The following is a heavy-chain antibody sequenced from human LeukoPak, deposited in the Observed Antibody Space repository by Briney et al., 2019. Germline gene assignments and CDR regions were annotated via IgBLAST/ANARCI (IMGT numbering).Heavy chain of an antibody. CDR3: ARGGEYDYGDYVVGWFDP. CDR2: ISAYNGNT. CDR1: GYTFTSYG. Sequence: ASVKVSCKASGYTFTSYGISWVRQAPGQGLEWMGWISAYNGNTNYAQKLQGRVTMTTDTSTSTAYMELRSLRSDDTVVYYCARGGEYDYGDYVVGWFDPWGQGTLVTVSS. D-gene: IGHD4-17*01. J-gene: IGHJ5*02. V-gene: IGHV1-18*01.